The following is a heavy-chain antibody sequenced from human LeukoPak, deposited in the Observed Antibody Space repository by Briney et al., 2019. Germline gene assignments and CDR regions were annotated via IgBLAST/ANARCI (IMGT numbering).Heavy chain of an antibody. V-gene: IGHV3-21*01. CDR2: ISSSSSYI. Sequence: GGSLRLSCAASGFTFSSYNMNWVRQAPGKGLEWVSSISSSSSYIYYADSVKGRFTISRDNAKNSLYLQMNGLRAEDTAVYYCARDPGRCTSSSCYPDYWGQGTLVTVSS. J-gene: IGHJ4*02. CDR1: GFTFSSYN. CDR3: ARDPGRCTSSSCYPDY. D-gene: IGHD2-2*01.